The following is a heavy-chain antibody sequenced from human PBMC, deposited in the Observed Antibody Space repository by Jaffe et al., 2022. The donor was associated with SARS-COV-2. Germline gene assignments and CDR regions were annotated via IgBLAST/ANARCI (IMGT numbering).Heavy chain of an antibody. CDR1: GFPFSNYG. V-gene: IGHV3-33*01. D-gene: IGHD5-12*01. CDR3: ARWGYTNSPPPDY. Sequence: QVQLVESGGGVVQPGRSLRLSCTASGFPFSNYGMYWVRQAPGKGLEWLTLIWYDGNDKYYADSVKGRFTVSRDNSKNTVYLQMNSLRDEDTAVYYCARWGYTNSPPPDYWGQGTLVTVSS. J-gene: IGHJ4*02. CDR2: IWYDGNDK.